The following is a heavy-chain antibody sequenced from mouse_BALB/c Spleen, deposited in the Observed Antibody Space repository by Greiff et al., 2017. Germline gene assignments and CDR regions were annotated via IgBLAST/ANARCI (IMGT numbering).Heavy chain of an antibody. Sequence: VQLQQSGPELMKPGASVKISCKASGYSFTSYYMHWVQQSHGKSLEWIGYIDPFNGGTSYNQKFKGKATLTVDKSSSTAYMHLSSLTSEDSAVYYCARDYYGSSYVFAYWGQGTLVTVSA. V-gene: IGHV1S135*01. D-gene: IGHD1-1*01. J-gene: IGHJ3*01. CDR1: GYSFTSYY. CDR2: IDPFNGGT. CDR3: ARDYYGSSYVFAY.